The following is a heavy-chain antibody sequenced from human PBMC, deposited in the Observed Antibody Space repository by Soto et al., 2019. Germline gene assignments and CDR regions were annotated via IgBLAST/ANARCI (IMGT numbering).Heavy chain of an antibody. CDR3: ARGLRFLGSDY. D-gene: IGHD3-3*01. CDR2: INHSGST. CDR1: GGSFSGYY. J-gene: IGHJ4*02. V-gene: IGHV4-34*01. Sequence: QVQLQQWGAGLLKPSETLSLTCAVYGGSFSGYYWSWIRQPPGKGLEWIGEINHSGSTNYNPSLNRRVTISVDTSKNQFALKLSSVTAADTAVYYCARGLRFLGSDYWGQGTLVTVSS.